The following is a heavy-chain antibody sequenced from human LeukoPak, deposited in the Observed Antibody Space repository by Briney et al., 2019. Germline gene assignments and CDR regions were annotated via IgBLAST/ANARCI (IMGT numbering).Heavy chain of an antibody. CDR1: GFTFDDYA. J-gene: IGHJ4*02. V-gene: IGHV3-9*01. Sequence: PGGSLRLSCAASGFTFDDYAMHWVRQAPGKGLEWVSGISWNSDNMGFADSVKGRFTISRDNSKNTLYLLMNSLRAEDTAVYYCAIPRQGSGSYRYWGQGTLVTVSS. CDR2: ISWNSDNM. D-gene: IGHD3-10*01. CDR3: AIPRQGSGSYRY.